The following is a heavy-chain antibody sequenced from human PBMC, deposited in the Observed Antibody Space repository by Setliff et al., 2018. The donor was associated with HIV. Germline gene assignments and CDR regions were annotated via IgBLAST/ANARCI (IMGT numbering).Heavy chain of an antibody. CDR2: FHYSGST. V-gene: IGHV4-39*01. CDR3: ARHKQSPYAFDI. D-gene: IGHD4-4*01. J-gene: IGHJ3*02. CDR1: GGSISSSSYY. Sequence: SETLSLTCTVSGGSISSSSYYWGWIRQPPGKGLEWIGSFHYSGSTSHNPSLRSRVTISVDTSKNQFSLKLSSVTAADTAVYYCARHKQSPYAFDIWGQGTMVTVSS.